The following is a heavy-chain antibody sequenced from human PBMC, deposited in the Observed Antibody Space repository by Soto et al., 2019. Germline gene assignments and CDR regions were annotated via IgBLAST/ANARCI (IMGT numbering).Heavy chain of an antibody. CDR1: GYTFTNYY. J-gene: IGHJ4*02. CDR2: INPNGGST. V-gene: IGHV1-46*01. Sequence: QVQLMQSGAEVKKPGASVRVSCKASGYTFTNYYVHWVRQAPGQGLEWMGFINPNGGSTTYAQKFQGRFTVTTDTSTRTVYMQLSSLRSEDTALFYCASSAPYDYWGQGTLVTVSS. CDR3: ASSAPYDY.